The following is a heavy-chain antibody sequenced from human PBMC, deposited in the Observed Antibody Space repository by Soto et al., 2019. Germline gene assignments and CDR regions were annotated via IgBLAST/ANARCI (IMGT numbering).Heavy chain of an antibody. D-gene: IGHD6-19*01. CDR3: ASEQWAGGMDV. Sequence: EVQLVECGGGLVKPGGSLRLSCAASGFTFSSYSMNWVRQAPGKGLEWVSSISSSSSYIYYADSVKGRFTISSDNAKNSLYLQMNSLRAEDTAVYYCASEQWAGGMDVWGQGTTVTVSS. CDR1: GFTFSSYS. CDR2: ISSSSSYI. J-gene: IGHJ6*02. V-gene: IGHV3-21*01.